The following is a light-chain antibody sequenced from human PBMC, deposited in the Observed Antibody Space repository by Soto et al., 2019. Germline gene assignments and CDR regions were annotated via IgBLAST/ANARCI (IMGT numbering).Light chain of an antibody. CDR2: GNS. Sequence: QSVLTQPPSVSGAPGQKVIISCTGSSSNIGAGYDVHWYQQLPGTAPKLLIYGNSNRPSGVPDRLSGSKSGTSASLAITGLQVEDEAVYYCQSYDSSLSAAVFGGGTQLTV. CDR1: SSNIGAGYD. V-gene: IGLV1-40*01. J-gene: IGLJ2*01. CDR3: QSYDSSLSAAV.